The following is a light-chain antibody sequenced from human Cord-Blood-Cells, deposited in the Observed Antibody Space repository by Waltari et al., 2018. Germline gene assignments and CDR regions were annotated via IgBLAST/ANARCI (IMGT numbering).Light chain of an antibody. CDR1: SSDVGSYNL. CDR3: CSYAGSSTFDWV. J-gene: IGLJ3*02. CDR2: EGS. Sequence: QSALTQPASVSGSPGQSITIPRTGTSSDVGSYNLVPWYQQHPGKAPKLMIYEGSKRPSGVSNRFSGSKAGNTASLTISGLQAEDEADYYCCSYAGSSTFDWVFGGGTKLTVL. V-gene: IGLV2-23*03.